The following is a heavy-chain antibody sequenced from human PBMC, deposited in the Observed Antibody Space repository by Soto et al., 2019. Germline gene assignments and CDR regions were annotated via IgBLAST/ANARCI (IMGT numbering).Heavy chain of an antibody. CDR1: GFTFSSYE. J-gene: IGHJ4*02. CDR3: ARDQSYSDSSGSKPFDY. V-gene: IGHV3-48*03. CDR2: ISSSGSTI. Sequence: GGSLRLSCAASGFTFSSYEMNWVRQAPGKGLEWVSYISSSGSTIYYADSVKGRFTISRDNAKNSLYLQMNSLRAEDTAVYYCARDQSYSDSSGSKPFDYWGQGTLVTVSS. D-gene: IGHD3-22*01.